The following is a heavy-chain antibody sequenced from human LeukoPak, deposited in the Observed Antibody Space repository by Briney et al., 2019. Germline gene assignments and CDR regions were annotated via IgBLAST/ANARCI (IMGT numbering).Heavy chain of an antibody. Sequence: GASVKVSCKASGYSFINYGVSWVRQAPGQGLEWMGRIIPILGIANYAQKFQGRVTITADKSTSTAYMELSSLRSEDTAVYYCARGAAEMATIAGDDYWGQGTLVTVSS. V-gene: IGHV1-69*04. CDR2: IIPILGIA. D-gene: IGHD5-24*01. J-gene: IGHJ4*02. CDR3: ARGAAEMATIAGDDY. CDR1: GYSFINYG.